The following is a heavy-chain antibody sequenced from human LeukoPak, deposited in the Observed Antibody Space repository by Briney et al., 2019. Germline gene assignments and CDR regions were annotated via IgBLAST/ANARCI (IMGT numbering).Heavy chain of an antibody. J-gene: IGHJ4*02. CDR3: ARPPGKWDY. CDR1: GLTFSSYA. CDR2: ITSSGGNT. V-gene: IGHV3-23*01. Sequence: GGSLRLSCAASGLTFSSYAMSWVRQAPGKGLEWVSGITSSGGNTYYADSVKGRFTISRDNSKNTLYLQMNSLRAEDTAVYYCARPPGKWDYWGQGTLVTVSS. D-gene: IGHD1-14*01.